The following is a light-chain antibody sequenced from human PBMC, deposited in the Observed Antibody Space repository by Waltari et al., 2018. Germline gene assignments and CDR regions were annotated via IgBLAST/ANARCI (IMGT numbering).Light chain of an antibody. Sequence: QSALTQPPSVSGSPGQSVTISCTGTNSDVGFYSRVSWYQQPPGTVPKLVLYGVTNRPAGVTDRFSGSKSVNTASLTLAWLQAEDEADYYCASYTPSRALVFGGGTKVTVL. J-gene: IGLJ2*01. CDR3: ASYTPSRALV. V-gene: IGLV2-18*02. CDR1: NSDVGFYSR. CDR2: GVT.